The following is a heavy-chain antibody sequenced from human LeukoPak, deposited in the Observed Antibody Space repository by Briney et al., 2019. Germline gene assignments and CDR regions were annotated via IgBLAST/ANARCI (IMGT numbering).Heavy chain of an antibody. CDR3: ARGGPGSPSDY. CDR1: GFTVSSNY. CDR2: IYSGGST. D-gene: IGHD6-13*01. V-gene: IGHV3-66*01. Sequence: TGGSLRLSCAASGFTVSSNYMSWVRQAPGKGLEWVSVIYSGGSTYYADSVKGRFTISRDNSKNTLHLQMNSLRAEDTAVYYCARGGPGSPSDYWGQGTLVTVSS. J-gene: IGHJ4*02.